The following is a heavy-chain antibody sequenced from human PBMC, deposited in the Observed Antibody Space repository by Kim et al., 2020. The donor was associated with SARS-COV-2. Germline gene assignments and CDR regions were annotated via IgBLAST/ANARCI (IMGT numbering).Heavy chain of an antibody. CDR3: AKEGGPALSGGGKYDFWSGYKRPYYYYGMDV. CDR1: GFTFSSYG. J-gene: IGHJ6*02. Sequence: GGSLRLSCAASGFTFSSYGMHWVRQAPGKGLEWVAVIWYDGSNKYYADSVKGRFTISRDNSKNTLYLQMNSLRAEDTAVYYCAKEGGPALSGGGKYDFWSGYKRPYYYYGMDVWGQGTTVTVSS. D-gene: IGHD3-3*01. CDR2: IWYDGSNK. V-gene: IGHV3-33*06.